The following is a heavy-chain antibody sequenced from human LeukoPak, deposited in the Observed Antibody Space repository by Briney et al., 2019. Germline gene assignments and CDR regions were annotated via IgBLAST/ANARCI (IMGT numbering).Heavy chain of an antibody. CDR2: IIPIIGIA. J-gene: IGHJ5*02. CDR3: ASAILPSSPPRWFDP. V-gene: IGHV1-69*04. D-gene: IGHD6-13*01. Sequence: ASVKVSCKASGGTFSSYAISWMRQAPGQGLEWMGRIIPIIGIANYAQKFQGRVTITADKSTSTAYMELRSLRSEDTAVYYCASAILPSSPPRWFDPWGQGTLVTVYS. CDR1: GGTFSSYA.